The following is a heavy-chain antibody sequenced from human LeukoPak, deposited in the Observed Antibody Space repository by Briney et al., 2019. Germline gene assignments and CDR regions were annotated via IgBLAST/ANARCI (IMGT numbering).Heavy chain of an antibody. CDR2: ISGSGGST. J-gene: IGHJ1*01. CDR1: GFTFSSYA. Sequence: GGSLRLSCAASGFTFSSYAMSWVRQAPGKGLEWVSAISGSGGSTYYADSVKGRFTISRDNSKNTLYLQMSSLRAEDTAVYYCAKEKDFLVVAEYFQHWGQGTLVTVSS. D-gene: IGHD2-15*01. CDR3: AKEKDFLVVAEYFQH. V-gene: IGHV3-23*01.